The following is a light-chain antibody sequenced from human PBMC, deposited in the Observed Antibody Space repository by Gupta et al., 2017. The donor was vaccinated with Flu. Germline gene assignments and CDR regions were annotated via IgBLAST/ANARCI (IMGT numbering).Light chain of an antibody. CDR3: QQRYRNPPRLT. CDR2: AAS. V-gene: IGKV1-39*01. CDR1: QSISSY. Sequence: DIQMTQSPSSLSASVGDRVTITCRASQSISSYLNWYQQKPGKAPKLLIYAASSLQRGVPSRFSGSGAGTDFTLTISSRQPEDFATYYCQQRYRNPPRLTFGGGTKVEIK. J-gene: IGKJ4*01.